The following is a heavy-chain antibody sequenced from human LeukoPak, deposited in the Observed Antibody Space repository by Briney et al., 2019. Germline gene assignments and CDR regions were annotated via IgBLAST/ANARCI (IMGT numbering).Heavy chain of an antibody. CDR3: ARAPLRDVSYWDPPFCYYGMDV. D-gene: IGHD2-8*02. Sequence: SETLSLTCTVSGPSIRSDYWSWIRQPPGMRLEWIGDISYSGRTNYNPSLKSRVAISVDKSKNQFSLRLSSVTTADTAIYHCARAPLRDVSYWDPPFCYYGMDVWGQGTTVTVSS. J-gene: IGHJ6*02. CDR2: ISYSGRT. CDR1: GPSIRSDY. V-gene: IGHV4-59*01.